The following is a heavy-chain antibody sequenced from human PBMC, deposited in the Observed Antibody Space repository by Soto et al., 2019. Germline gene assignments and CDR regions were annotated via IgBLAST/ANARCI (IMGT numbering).Heavy chain of an antibody. CDR3: ARGRPDDILTGYYRPRDSYYFDY. Sequence: SQTXSHTCPVSGGSMSRYYWRWIRQPPGKGLEWIGYIYYSGSTNYNPSLKSRVTISVDTSKNQFSLKLSSVTAADTAVYYCARGRPDDILTGYYRPRDSYYFDYWGQGTLVTVSS. J-gene: IGHJ4*02. CDR1: GGSMSRYY. CDR2: IYYSGST. D-gene: IGHD3-9*01. V-gene: IGHV4-59*08.